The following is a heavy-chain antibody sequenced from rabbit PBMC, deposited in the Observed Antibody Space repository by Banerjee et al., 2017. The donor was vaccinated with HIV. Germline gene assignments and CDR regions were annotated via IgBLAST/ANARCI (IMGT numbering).Heavy chain of an antibody. CDR2: IYAGKGTT. D-gene: IGHD6-1*01. J-gene: IGHJ4*01. CDR3: ARANIDGSGYDL. Sequence: QLKESGGGLVTPGGNLTLTCTASGFDISSYHMTWVRQAPGKGLEWIGIIYAGKGTTDYASWVNGRFTISSDNAQNTVDLQMNSLTAADTATYFCARANIDGSGYDLWGPGTLVTVS. V-gene: IGHV1S7*01. CDR1: GFDISSYH.